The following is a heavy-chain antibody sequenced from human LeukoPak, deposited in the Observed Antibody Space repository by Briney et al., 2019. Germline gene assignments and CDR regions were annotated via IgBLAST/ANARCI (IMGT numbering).Heavy chain of an antibody. Sequence: PSETLSLTCTVSGGSISSGGYYWSWIRQLPGKGLEWIGYIYHSGSTYYNPSLKSRVTISVDRSKNQFSLKLSSVTAADTAVYYCARADDSSGYEYWGQGTLVTVSS. CDR2: IYHSGST. D-gene: IGHD3-22*01. CDR3: ARADDSSGYEY. J-gene: IGHJ4*02. CDR1: GGSISSGGYY. V-gene: IGHV4-30-2*01.